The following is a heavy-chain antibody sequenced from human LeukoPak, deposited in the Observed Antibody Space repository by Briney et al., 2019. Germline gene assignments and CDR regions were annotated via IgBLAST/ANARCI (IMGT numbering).Heavy chain of an antibody. CDR1: GYAFTGYY. J-gene: IGHJ3*02. CDR3: GRDRAFAGTAPDAFDT. CDR2: INPNSGGI. D-gene: IGHD6-13*01. V-gene: IGHV1-2*02. Sequence: ASVKVSCKASGYAFTGYYIQWVRQAPGQRLEWMGWINPNSGGIKYAQKFQGRVTMTRDTSISTAYMELNRLRSDDTAVYYCGRDRAFAGTAPDAFDTWGQGTMVTVSS.